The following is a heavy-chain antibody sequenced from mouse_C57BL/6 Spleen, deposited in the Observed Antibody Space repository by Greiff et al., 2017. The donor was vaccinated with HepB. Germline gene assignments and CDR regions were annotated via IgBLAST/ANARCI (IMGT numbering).Heavy chain of an antibody. Sequence: EVQVVESGGGLVQPGGSLKLSCAASGFTFSDYYMYWVRQTPEQRLEWVAYISNGGGSTYYLDTVKGRFTISRDKAKNTLYLQLSRLKSEDTAMYYCARHYYGSYYAMDYWGQGTTVTVSS. J-gene: IGHJ4*01. V-gene: IGHV5-12*01. D-gene: IGHD1-1*01. CDR2: ISNGGGST. CDR1: GFTFSDYY. CDR3: ARHYYGSYYAMDY.